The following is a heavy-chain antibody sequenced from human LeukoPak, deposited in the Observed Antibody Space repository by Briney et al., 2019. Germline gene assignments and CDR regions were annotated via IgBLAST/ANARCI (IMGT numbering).Heavy chain of an antibody. D-gene: IGHD6-13*01. CDR3: AREEGSSSWYKGTGSDWFDP. J-gene: IGHJ5*02. V-gene: IGHV1-69*06. CDR1: GGTSSSYA. CDR2: IIPIFDTA. Sequence: ASVKVSCKASGGTSSSYAINWVRQASGQGLEWMGRIIPIFDTANYAQKFQGRVTITADKSTSTAYRELSSLRSEDTAVFYCAREEGSSSWYKGTGSDWFDPWGQGTLVTVSS.